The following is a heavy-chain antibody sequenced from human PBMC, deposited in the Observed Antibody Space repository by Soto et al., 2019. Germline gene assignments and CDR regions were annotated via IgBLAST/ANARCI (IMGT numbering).Heavy chain of an antibody. Sequence: QVQLVQSGAEVKKPGASVRVSCKASGYMFASYGISWVRQAPGQGLEWMGWISAYDGDTNFAQKLQGRVTMTTDTSTSTAYMELRSLRSDDTAVYYCARDAGEYYGSGTYGMDVWGQGTTVIVSS. CDR1: GYMFASYG. CDR3: ARDAGEYYGSGTYGMDV. D-gene: IGHD3-10*01. J-gene: IGHJ6*02. V-gene: IGHV1-18*01. CDR2: ISAYDGDT.